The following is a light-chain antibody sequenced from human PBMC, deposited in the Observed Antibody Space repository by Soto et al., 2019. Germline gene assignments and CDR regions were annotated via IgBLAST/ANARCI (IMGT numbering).Light chain of an antibody. Sequence: SALTKPASVSGSPGQSITISCTGTSSDIGGYNYVSWYQQHPGIVPKLMIFDVSNRPSGVSHRFSGSKSGNTASLTISGFQAEDEADYYCSSYTSSNTLVFGGGTKLTVL. CDR1: SSDIGGYNY. CDR2: DVS. CDR3: SSYTSSNTLV. J-gene: IGLJ2*01. V-gene: IGLV2-14*03.